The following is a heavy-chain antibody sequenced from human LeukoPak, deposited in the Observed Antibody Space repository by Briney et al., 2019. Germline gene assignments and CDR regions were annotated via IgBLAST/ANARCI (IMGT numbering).Heavy chain of an antibody. V-gene: IGHV3-11*03. CDR2: VSSSSSCT. J-gene: IGHJ5*02. CDR3: AARSYYDSSGYES. CDR1: GFTFSDYY. Sequence: GGSLRLSCAASGFTFSDYYMSWIRQAPGKGLEWVSYVSSSSSCTNYADSVKGRFTISRDNAKNSLYLQMNSLRAEDTAVYYCAARSYYDSSGYESWGQGTLVTLSS. D-gene: IGHD3-22*01.